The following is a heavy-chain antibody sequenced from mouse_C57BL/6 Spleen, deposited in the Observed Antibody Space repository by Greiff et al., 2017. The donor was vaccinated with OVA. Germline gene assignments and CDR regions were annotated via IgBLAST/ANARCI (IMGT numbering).Heavy chain of an antibody. CDR2: INPNNGGT. CDR3: AREADDGYPFAY. V-gene: IGHV1-18*01. D-gene: IGHD2-3*01. CDR1: GYTFTDYN. J-gene: IGHJ3*01. Sequence: EVQLQQSGPELVKPGASVKIPCKASGYTFTDYNMDWVKQSHGKSLEWIGDINPNNGGTIYNQKFKGKAALTVDKSSSTAYMELRSLTSEDTAVYYCAREADDGYPFAYWGQGTLVTVSA.